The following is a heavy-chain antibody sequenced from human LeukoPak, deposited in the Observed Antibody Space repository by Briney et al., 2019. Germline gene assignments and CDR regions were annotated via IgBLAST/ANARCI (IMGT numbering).Heavy chain of an antibody. CDR3: ARPAGIAAAAFDY. Sequence: GASVKVSCKASGGTFSSYAISWVRQAPGQGLEWMGIINPSGGGTSYAQKFQGRVTMTRDTSTSTVYMELSSLRSEDTAVYYCARPAGIAAAAFDYWGQGTLVTVSS. CDR2: INPSGGGT. CDR1: GGTFSSYA. D-gene: IGHD6-13*01. J-gene: IGHJ4*02. V-gene: IGHV1-46*01.